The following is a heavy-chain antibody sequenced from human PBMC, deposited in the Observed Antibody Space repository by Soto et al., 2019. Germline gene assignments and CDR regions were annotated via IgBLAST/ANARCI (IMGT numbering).Heavy chain of an antibody. D-gene: IGHD3-3*01. Sequence: PGGSLRLSCAASGFIFNNDAIHWVRQAPGKGLEWVAFISYDGSDKEYADSVKGRFTISRDNFNNTVYLQMNSLRAEDTAVFYCAKLSVNNYLDAWGPGTLVTVS. CDR1: GFIFNNDA. CDR2: ISYDGSDK. CDR3: AKLSVNNYLDA. J-gene: IGHJ4*02. V-gene: IGHV3-30*18.